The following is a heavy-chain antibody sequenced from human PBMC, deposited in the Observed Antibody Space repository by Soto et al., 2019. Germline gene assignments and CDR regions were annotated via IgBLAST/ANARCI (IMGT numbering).Heavy chain of an antibody. CDR3: GRAARVVVPGFIDDYYYYGMDV. J-gene: IGHJ6*02. D-gene: IGHD3-22*01. CDR1: GGTFSSYA. V-gene: IGHV1-69*06. CDR2: IIPIFGTA. Sequence: ASVKVSCKASGGTFSSYAISWVRQAPGQGLEWMGGIIPIFGTANYAQKFQGRVTITADKSTSTDYMELSSLRSEDTAVYYCGRAARVVVPGFIDDYYYYGMDVWGQGTTVTVSS.